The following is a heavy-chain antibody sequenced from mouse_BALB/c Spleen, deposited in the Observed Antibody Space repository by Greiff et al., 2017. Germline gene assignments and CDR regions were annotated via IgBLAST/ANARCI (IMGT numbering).Heavy chain of an antibody. D-gene: IGHD4-1*01. CDR2: IDPETGGT. Sequence: QVQLKESGAELVRPGASVTLSCKASGYTFTDYEMHWVKQTPVHGLEWIGAIDPETGGTAYNQKFKGKATLTADKSSSTAYMELRSLTSEDSAVYYCTRGGKLGPFAYWGQGTLVTVSA. V-gene: IGHV1-15*01. J-gene: IGHJ3*01. CDR3: TRGGKLGPFAY. CDR1: GYTFTDYE.